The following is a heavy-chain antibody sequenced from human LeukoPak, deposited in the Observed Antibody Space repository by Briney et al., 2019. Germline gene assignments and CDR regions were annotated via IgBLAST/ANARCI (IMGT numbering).Heavy chain of an antibody. CDR1: GGTFSSYA. CDR3: ARIETGGALVARYYYYGMDV. D-gene: IGHD5-12*01. J-gene: IGHJ6*02. V-gene: IGHV1-69*04. Sequence: RASVKVSCKASGGTFSSYAISWVRQAPGQGLEWMGRIIPILGIANYAQKFQGRVTITADKSTSTAYMELSSLRSEDTAVYYCARIETGGALVARYYYYGMDVWGQGTTVTVSS. CDR2: IIPILGIA.